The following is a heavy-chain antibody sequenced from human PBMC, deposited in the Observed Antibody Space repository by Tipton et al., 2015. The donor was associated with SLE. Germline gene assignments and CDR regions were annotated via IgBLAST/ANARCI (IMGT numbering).Heavy chain of an antibody. J-gene: IGHJ4*02. CDR1: GGSISFDY. V-gene: IGHV4-4*07. Sequence: TLSLTCTVSGGSISFDYWSWIRQSAGRGLEWIGRIYSSGDRDYNPSLRSRVTMSIDMSKNQLSLKLYSVTAADTAVYYCASGWLAVDYWGQGKLVTVSS. D-gene: IGHD6-19*01. CDR2: IYSSGDR. CDR3: ASGWLAVDY.